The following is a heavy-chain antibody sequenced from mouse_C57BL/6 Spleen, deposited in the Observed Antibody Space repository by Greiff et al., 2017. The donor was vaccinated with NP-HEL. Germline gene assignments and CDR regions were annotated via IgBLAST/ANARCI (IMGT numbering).Heavy chain of an antibody. J-gene: IGHJ2*01. D-gene: IGHD1-1*01. CDR3: ARMTTVVDYFDY. CDR2: INPSSGYT. Sequence: VQLHQSGAELARPGASVTMSCKASGYTFTSYTMHWVKQRPGQGLEWIGYINPSSGYTKYNQKFKDKATLTADKSSRTAYMQLSSLTSEDSAVYYCARMTTVVDYFDYWGQGTTLTVSS. V-gene: IGHV1-4*01. CDR1: GYTFTSYT.